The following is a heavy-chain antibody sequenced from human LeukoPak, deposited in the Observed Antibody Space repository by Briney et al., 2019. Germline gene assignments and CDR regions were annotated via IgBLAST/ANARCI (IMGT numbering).Heavy chain of an antibody. Sequence: GGSLRLSRAASGFTFRAYTMNWVRRAPGKGLEWVSGIYGSGEGQTFYADSVRGRFTISRDDSRNLVFLHMDNLRVEDTALYYCAKDVKSDGVWDIDHWGQGTLVTVSS. CDR1: GFTFRAYT. CDR3: AKDVKSDGVWDIDH. D-gene: IGHD3-16*01. V-gene: IGHV3-23*01. J-gene: IGHJ4*02. CDR2: IYGSGEGQT.